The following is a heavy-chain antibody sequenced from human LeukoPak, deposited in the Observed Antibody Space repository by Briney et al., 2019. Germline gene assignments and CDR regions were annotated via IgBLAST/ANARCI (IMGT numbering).Heavy chain of an antibody. D-gene: IGHD3-9*01. CDR2: IIPIFGTA. Sequence: SVKLSCKASGGTFSSYAISWVRQAPGQGLEWMGGIIPIFGTANYAQKFQGRVTITADESTSTAYMELSSVTAADTAVYYCARAVDWFDYYYYYYMDVWGKGTTVTVSS. CDR1: GGTFSSYA. CDR3: ARAVDWFDYYYYYYMDV. V-gene: IGHV1-69*13. J-gene: IGHJ6*03.